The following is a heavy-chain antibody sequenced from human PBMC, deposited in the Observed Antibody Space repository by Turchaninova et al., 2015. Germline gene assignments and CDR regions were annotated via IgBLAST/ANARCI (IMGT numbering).Heavy chain of an antibody. V-gene: IGHV2-26*01. CDR3: ARMPSSTIQDYYYGLDV. J-gene: IGHJ6*02. CDR2: TYSNDQT. CDR1: GCTPTTAKRG. Sequence: QVTWTASAPFLGTPTETLTLTSPVPPTTVSSVAGCTPTTAKRGVSCIPQPAGKALGWPDHTYSNDQTSYSHSRESRLTISKDTSKSQVVLTMTNMDPVDTGTYYCARMPSSTIQDYYYGLDVWGQGTTVTVSS. D-gene: IGHD5/OR15-5a*01.